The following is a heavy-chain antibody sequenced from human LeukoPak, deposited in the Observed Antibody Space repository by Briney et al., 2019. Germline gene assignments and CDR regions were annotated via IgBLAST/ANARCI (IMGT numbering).Heavy chain of an antibody. V-gene: IGHV4-39*07. Sequence: SETLSLTCTISGGSISSSSYYWAWIRQPPGKGLEWIATIYYSGTSYYNPSLKSRVTISVDTSKNQFSLKLSSVTAADTAVYYCATTTIRLGYWGQGTLVTVSS. J-gene: IGHJ4*02. CDR3: ATTTIRLGY. D-gene: IGHD1-14*01. CDR2: IYYSGTS. CDR1: GGSISSSSYY.